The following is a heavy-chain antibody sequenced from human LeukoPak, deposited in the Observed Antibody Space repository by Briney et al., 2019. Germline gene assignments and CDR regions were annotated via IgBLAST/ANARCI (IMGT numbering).Heavy chain of an antibody. J-gene: IGHJ6*02. CDR2: INPNSGGT. CDR3: ARASTFYSYGMDV. CDR1: GYTFTDYY. D-gene: IGHD3-16*01. Sequence: ASVKVSCKAPGYTFTDYYMHWVRQAPGQGLEWMGWINPNSGGTNFAQKFQGRVTMTRDTSISTAYMELSRLRSDDTAVYYCARASTFYSYGMDVWGQGTTVTVSS. V-gene: IGHV1-2*02.